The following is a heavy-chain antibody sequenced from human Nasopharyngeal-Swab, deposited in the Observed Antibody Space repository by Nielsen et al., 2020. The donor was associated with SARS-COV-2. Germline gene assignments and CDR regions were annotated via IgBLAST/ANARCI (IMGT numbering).Heavy chain of an antibody. V-gene: IGHV3-23*01. CDR1: GFTFSSYA. CDR2: ISGSGGST. D-gene: IGHD3-9*01. Sequence: GESLKISCAASGFTFSSYAMSWVRQAPGKGLEWVSAISGSGGSTYYADSVKGRFTISRDNSKNTLYLQMNSLRAEDTAVYYCAKLAGSGILTSLRWGMDVWGQGTTVTVSS. J-gene: IGHJ6*02. CDR3: AKLAGSGILTSLRWGMDV.